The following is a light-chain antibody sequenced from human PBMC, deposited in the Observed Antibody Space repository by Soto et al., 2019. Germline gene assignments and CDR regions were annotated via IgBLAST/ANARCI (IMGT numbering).Light chain of an antibody. CDR2: GAS. J-gene: IGKJ4*01. V-gene: IGKV3-20*01. Sequence: EIVLTQSPGTLSLSPGERATLSCRASQSVSSSYLAWYQQKPGQAPRLLIYGASSRATGIPDRFSGSGSGTDFTLTISRLEPEDFAVYYCQQYGSSPAPFGGGTKV. CDR3: QQYGSSPAP. CDR1: QSVSSSY.